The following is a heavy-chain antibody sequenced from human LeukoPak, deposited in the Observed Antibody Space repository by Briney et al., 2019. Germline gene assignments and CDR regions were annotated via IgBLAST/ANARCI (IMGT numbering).Heavy chain of an antibody. Sequence: PGGSLRLSCGASGFTFRNYWMSWVRQAPGKGLEWVSGISGSGDSTYYADSVKGRFTISRDNSKNTLYLQMNSLRAEDTAVYYCARRSGIAVAGAFDYWGQGTLVTVSS. J-gene: IGHJ4*02. V-gene: IGHV3-23*01. CDR3: ARRSGIAVAGAFDY. CDR1: GFTFRNYW. D-gene: IGHD6-19*01. CDR2: ISGSGDST.